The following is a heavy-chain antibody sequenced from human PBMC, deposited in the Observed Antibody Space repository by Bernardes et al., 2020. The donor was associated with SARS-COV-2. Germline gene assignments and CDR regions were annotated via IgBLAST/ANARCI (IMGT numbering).Heavy chain of an antibody. Sequence: GGSLRLSCAASGFTFSSYGMHWVRQAPGKGLEWVAVISYDGSNKYYADSVKGRFTISRDNSKNTLYLQMNSLRAEDTAVYYCARDGGGYSYLDYWGQGTLVTVPS. J-gene: IGHJ4*02. D-gene: IGHD5-18*01. CDR1: GFTFSSYG. CDR3: ARDGGGYSYLDY. V-gene: IGHV3-30*03. CDR2: ISYDGSNK.